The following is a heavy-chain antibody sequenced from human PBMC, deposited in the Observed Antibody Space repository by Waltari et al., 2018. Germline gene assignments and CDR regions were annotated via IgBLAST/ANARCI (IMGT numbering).Heavy chain of an antibody. CDR3: ASGPLADF. J-gene: IGHJ4*02. CDR2: RKQDGGEK. CDR1: GFTFSKFW. Sequence: EVQLVESGGDLVQPGGSLRLSCAGSGFTFSKFWMPWVRQAPGKGLEWVANRKQDGGEKNYVESVKGRFTVSRDNAKNSLYLEMNSLRVEDTAVYYCASGPLADFWGQGTLVTVSS. V-gene: IGHV3-7*01.